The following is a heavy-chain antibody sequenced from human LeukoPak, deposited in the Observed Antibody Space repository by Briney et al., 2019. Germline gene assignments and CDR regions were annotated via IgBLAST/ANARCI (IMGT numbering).Heavy chain of an antibody. CDR1: GFTFSSYG. CDR3: AKDKIGYCSSTSCYTKSGLDY. D-gene: IGHD2-2*02. CDR2: IRYDGSNK. Sequence: GGSLRLSCAASGFTFSSYGMHWVRQAPGKGLEWVAFIRYDGSNKYYADSVKGRFTISRDNSKNTLYLQMNSLRAEDTAVYYCAKDKIGYCSSTSCYTKSGLDYWGQGTLVTVSS. V-gene: IGHV3-30*02. J-gene: IGHJ4*02.